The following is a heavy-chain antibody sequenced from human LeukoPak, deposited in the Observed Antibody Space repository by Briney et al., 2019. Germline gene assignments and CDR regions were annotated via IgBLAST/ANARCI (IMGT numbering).Heavy chain of an antibody. D-gene: IGHD2-2*01. CDR2: INHSGST. V-gene: IGHV4-34*01. CDR3: ARLPLEVIVVVPGRNAFDI. J-gene: IGHJ3*02. CDR1: GGSFSGYY. Sequence: SETLSLTCAVYGGSFSGYYWSWIRQPPGKGLEWIGEINHSGSTNYNPSLKSRVTISVDTSKNQFSLKLSSVTAADTAVYYCARLPLEVIVVVPGRNAFDIWGQGTMVTVSS.